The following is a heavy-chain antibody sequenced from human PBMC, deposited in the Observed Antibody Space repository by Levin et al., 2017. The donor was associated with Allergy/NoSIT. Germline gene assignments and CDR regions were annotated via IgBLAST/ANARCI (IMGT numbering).Heavy chain of an antibody. J-gene: IGHJ4*02. CDR2: IYTDGST. CDR1: GFTFSSYG. V-gene: IGHV3-66*01. D-gene: IGHD3-9*01. Sequence: GESLKISCAASGFTFSSYGMHWVRQAPGKGLEWVSVIYTDGSTSYADSVKGRFTVSRDNSKNTLYIQMDSLRADDTAVYYCARGRPGYYFDYWGQGTLVTVSS. CDR3: ARGRPGYYFDY.